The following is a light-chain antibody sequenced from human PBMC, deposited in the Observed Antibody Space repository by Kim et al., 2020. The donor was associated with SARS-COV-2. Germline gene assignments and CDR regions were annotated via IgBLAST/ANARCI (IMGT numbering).Light chain of an antibody. J-gene: IGLJ2*01. V-gene: IGLV3-1*01. CDR1: KLGDKY. Sequence: SYELTQPPSVSVSPGQTASITCSGDKLGDKYACWYQQKPGQCPVLVIYQHSKRPSGIPERFSGSNSGNTATLTISGTQAMDEADYYCQAWDSSTVVFGGGTQLTVL. CDR3: QAWDSSTVV. CDR2: QHS.